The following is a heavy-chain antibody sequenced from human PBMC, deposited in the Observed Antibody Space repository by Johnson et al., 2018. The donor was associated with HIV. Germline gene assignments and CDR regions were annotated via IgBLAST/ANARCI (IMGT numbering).Heavy chain of an antibody. CDR3: ARDREWVGARSVDAFDS. CDR1: AFTFSSND. CDR2: ISGSDHST. J-gene: IGHJ3*02. D-gene: IGHD2-15*01. V-gene: IGHV3-23*04. Sequence: VQLVESGGGLVQPGGSLRLSCGASAFTFSSNDMKWVRQAPGKWLEWVSPISGSDHSTYYADSVRGRFTISRDNAKNTLYLQMNSLRAEDTAVFYCARDREWVGARSVDAFDSWGQGTMVTVSS.